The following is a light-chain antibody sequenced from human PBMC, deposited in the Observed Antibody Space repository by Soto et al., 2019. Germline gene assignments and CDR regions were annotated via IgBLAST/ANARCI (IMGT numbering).Light chain of an antibody. J-gene: IGKJ4*01. V-gene: IGKV1-33*01. Sequence: DLQMTQSPSSLSASVGDRVTITCQASQDIRNRLNWHQFKPGKAPKLLIYDAFNLEAGVPSRFSGSGYGTTFVLTISSLQPEDSATYYWHQHDNLPVTFGGGTKVEIK. CDR2: DAF. CDR3: HQHDNLPVT. CDR1: QDIRNR.